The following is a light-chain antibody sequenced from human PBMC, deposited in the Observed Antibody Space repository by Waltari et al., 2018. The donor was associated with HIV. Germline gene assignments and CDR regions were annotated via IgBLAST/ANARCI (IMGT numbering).Light chain of an antibody. Sequence: QSALTQPASVSGSLGQSITISCTGTSSDFGSYNLVSWYQQHPGKAPKLMIYEGTKRPSGVSNRFSGSKSGNMSSLTISGLQAEDEADYYCCSYAGGSTPYVFGGGTKVTVL. J-gene: IGLJ1*01. CDR2: EGT. V-gene: IGLV2-23*01. CDR3: CSYAGGSTPYV. CDR1: SSDFGSYNL.